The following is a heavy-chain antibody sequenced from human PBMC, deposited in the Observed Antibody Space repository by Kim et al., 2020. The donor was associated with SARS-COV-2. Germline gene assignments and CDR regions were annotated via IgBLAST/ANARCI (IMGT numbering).Heavy chain of an antibody. D-gene: IGHD2-21*01. J-gene: IGHJ4*02. CDR1: GFTFSSYG. CDR3: AKEGCGGDCLYYFDY. CDR2: ISYDGSNK. V-gene: IGHV3-30*18. Sequence: GGSLRLSCAASGFTFSSYGMHWVRQAPGNGLEWVAVISYDGSNKYYADSVKGRFTISRDNSKNTLYLQMNSLRAEDTAVYYCAKEGCGGDCLYYFDYWGQGTLVTVSS.